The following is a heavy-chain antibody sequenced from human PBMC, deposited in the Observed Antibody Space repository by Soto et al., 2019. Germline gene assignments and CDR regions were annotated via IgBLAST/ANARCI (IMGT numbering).Heavy chain of an antibody. D-gene: IGHD3-10*01. V-gene: IGHV1-8*01. J-gene: IGHJ4*02. CDR2: MNPNSGNT. CDR1: GYTFTSYD. CDR3: ARGGNPIDY. Sequence: ASVKVSCKASGYTFTSYDINWVRQATGQGLEWMGWMNPNSGNTGYAQKFQGRVTMSRNTSISTAYMELRSLRSDDTDVYYCARGGNPIDYWGQGTLVPVSS.